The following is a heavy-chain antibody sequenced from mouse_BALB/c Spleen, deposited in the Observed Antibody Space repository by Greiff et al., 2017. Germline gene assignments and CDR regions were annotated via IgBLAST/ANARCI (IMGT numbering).Heavy chain of an antibody. CDR1: GFTFSSYA. J-gene: IGHJ2*01. CDR3: ARGGGGITPFDY. Sequence: EVQVVESGGGLVKPGGSLKLSCAASGFTFSSYAMSWVRQTPEKRLEWVASISSGGSTYYPDSVKGRFTISRDNARNILYLQMSSLRSEDTAMYYCARGGGGITPFDYWGQGTTLTVSS. D-gene: IGHD1-1*01. CDR2: ISSGGST. V-gene: IGHV5-6-5*01.